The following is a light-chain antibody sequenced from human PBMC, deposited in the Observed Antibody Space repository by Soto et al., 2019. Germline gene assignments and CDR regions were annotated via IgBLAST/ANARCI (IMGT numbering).Light chain of an antibody. Sequence: ENVMTQSPATLSVSAGETATLSCKTSQSVDSLLAWYQQKPGQAPRLLIYRASTRTTGIPARFSGSGSGTEFTLTINSLQSEDFAVYYCQQYNNWPITFGQGTRLEIK. CDR1: QSVDSL. CDR2: RAS. J-gene: IGKJ5*01. V-gene: IGKV3-15*01. CDR3: QQYNNWPIT.